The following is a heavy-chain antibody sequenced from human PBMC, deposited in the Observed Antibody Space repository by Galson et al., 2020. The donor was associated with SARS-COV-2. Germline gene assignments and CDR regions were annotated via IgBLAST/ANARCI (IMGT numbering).Heavy chain of an antibody. V-gene: IGHV3-33*01. D-gene: IGHD3-22*01. CDR1: GFRFSSYA. CDR3: ARDPSSGSFLDYFFYMDV. Sequence: GSLRLSCVASGFRFSSYAMHWVRQAPGKGLGLVAALWYDGSQTYYADSVKGRFTISRDNSKNTLFLQMNSLKDEDTAVYYCARDPSSGSFLDYFFYMDVWGRGTTVTVSS. J-gene: IGHJ6*03. CDR2: LWYDGSQT.